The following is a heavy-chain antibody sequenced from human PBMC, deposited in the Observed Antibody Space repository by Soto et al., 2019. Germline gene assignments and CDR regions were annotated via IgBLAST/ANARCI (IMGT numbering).Heavy chain of an antibody. CDR3: AKDHGLVGIYYMDV. J-gene: IGHJ6*03. CDR2: ISWNSGSI. D-gene: IGHD6-6*01. V-gene: IGHV3-9*01. CDR1: GFTFDDYA. Sequence: GGSLRLSCAASGFTFDDYAMHWVRQAPGKGLEWVSGISWNSGSIGYADSVKGRFTISRDNAKNSLYLQMNSLRAEDTALYYCAKDHGLVGIYYMDVWGKGTTVTVSS.